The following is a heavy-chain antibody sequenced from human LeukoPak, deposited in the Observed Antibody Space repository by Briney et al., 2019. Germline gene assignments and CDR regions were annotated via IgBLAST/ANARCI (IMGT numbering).Heavy chain of an antibody. CDR1: EFAFSTYN. V-gene: IGHV3-48*01. CDR3: ARNFWSGCTFDY. D-gene: IGHD3-3*01. J-gene: IGHJ4*02. CDR2: ISTGSSTT. Sequence: GGSLRLSCAASEFAFSTYNMNWVRQAPGKGLEWVSYISTGSSTTYYADSVKGRFTISRDNVENSLYLQMNSLRAEDTAVYYCARNFWSGCTFDYWGQGTLVTVSS.